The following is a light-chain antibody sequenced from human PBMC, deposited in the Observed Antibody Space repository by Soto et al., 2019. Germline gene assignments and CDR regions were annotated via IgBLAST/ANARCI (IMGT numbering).Light chain of an antibody. Sequence: EIVMTQSTATLSVSPGERATLSCRASQSVNYNLAWYQHKPGQAPRLLIYSASPGATGPPARFSGSVSGTEFTLTISRLQSEAFAVYGCQQYNNWPPLTFGGGTKV. CDR2: SAS. CDR1: QSVNYN. CDR3: QQYNNWPPLT. J-gene: IGKJ4*01. V-gene: IGKV3D-15*01.